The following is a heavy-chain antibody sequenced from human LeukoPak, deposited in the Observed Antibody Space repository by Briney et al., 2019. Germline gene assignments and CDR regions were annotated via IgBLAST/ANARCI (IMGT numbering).Heavy chain of an antibody. CDR3: ARHGPWPIFGVVIDYYYYGMDV. V-gene: IGHV4-34*01. CDR2: INHSGST. D-gene: IGHD3-3*01. Sequence: SETLSLTCAVYGGSFSGYYWSWIRQPPGKGLEWIGEINHSGSTNYNPSLKSRVTISVDTSKNQFSLKLSSVTAADTAVYYCARHGPWPIFGVVIDYYYYGMDVWGQGTTVTVSS. J-gene: IGHJ6*02. CDR1: GGSFSGYY.